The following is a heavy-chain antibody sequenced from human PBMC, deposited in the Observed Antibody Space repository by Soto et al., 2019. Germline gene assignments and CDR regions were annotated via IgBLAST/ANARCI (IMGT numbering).Heavy chain of an antibody. Sequence: GGSLRLSCAASGFTSSSYSMNWVRQAPGKGLEWVSSISSSSSYIYYADSVKGRFTISRDNAKNSLYLQMNSLRAEDTAVYYCARASGSYYYGMDVWGQGTTVTVSS. V-gene: IGHV3-21*01. CDR1: GFTSSSYS. CDR3: ARASGSYYYGMDV. CDR2: ISSSSSYI. D-gene: IGHD1-26*01. J-gene: IGHJ6*02.